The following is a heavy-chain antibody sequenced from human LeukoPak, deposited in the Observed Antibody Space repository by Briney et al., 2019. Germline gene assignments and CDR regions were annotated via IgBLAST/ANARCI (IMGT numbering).Heavy chain of an antibody. CDR2: ISGSGGTA. V-gene: IGHV3-23*01. D-gene: IGHD4-17*01. J-gene: IGHJ6*02. CDR1: GFTFSTYA. Sequence: GGSLRLSCSASGFTFSTYAMNWVRQAPGKGLEWVSAISGSGGTAYYADSVKGRFTISRDNSKNTLYLQMNSLRAEDTAVYYCAGEDYGDYGYGMDVWGQGTTVTVSS. CDR3: AGEDYGDYGYGMDV.